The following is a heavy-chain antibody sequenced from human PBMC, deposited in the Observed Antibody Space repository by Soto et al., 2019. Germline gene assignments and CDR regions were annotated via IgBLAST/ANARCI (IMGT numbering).Heavy chain of an antibody. CDR1: GFTFSDYY. CDR2: ISSSDGTT. V-gene: IGHV3-11*01. Sequence: GGSLRLSCAGSGFTFSDYYMSWIRQAPGKGLEWVSYISSSDGTTNYAESVKGRFTISRDNSKNTVFLQMSSLRAEDTAVYYCAKGGPGASSGLFESWGQGTLVTVSS. J-gene: IGHJ4*02. CDR3: AKGGPGASSGLFES. D-gene: IGHD3-10*01.